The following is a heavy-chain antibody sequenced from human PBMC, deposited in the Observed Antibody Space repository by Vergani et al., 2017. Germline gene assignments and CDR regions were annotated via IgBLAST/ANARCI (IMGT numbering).Heavy chain of an antibody. CDR2: IHTGGST. CDR1: GESIRSGSHY. CDR3: ARSLPYCTSGSCPAI. J-gene: IGHJ4*02. V-gene: IGHV4-61*02. D-gene: IGHD2-15*01. Sequence: QVKLQESGPGLLKPSQTLSLTCTVSGESIRSGSHYWSWIRQPAGKGPEWIGHIHTGGSTDLNPSFKSRVSISVDTSKSQFSLQLNSVTVADTAVYYCARSLPYCTSGSCPAIWGQGTLVTVSS.